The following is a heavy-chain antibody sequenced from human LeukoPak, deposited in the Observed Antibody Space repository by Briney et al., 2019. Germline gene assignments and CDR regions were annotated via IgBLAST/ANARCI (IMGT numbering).Heavy chain of an antibody. CDR1: GFTFSSYG. D-gene: IGHD3-16*01. V-gene: IGHV3-30*18. CDR3: AKDGMGV. J-gene: IGHJ4*02. Sequence: GGSLRLSCAASGFTFSSYGMHWVRQAPGKGLSCVAVISYDGSNKYYADSVKGRFTISRDNSKNTLYLQMNSLRAEDTAVYYCAKDGMGVWGQGTLVTVSS. CDR2: ISYDGSNK.